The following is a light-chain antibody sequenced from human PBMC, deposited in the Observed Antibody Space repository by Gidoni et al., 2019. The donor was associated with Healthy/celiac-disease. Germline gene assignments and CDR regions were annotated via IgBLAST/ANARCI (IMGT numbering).Light chain of an antibody. CDR2: GAS. J-gene: IGKJ1*01. Sequence: EIVLTQSPGTLSLSPGERATLSCRASQSVSSSYLAWYQQKPGQAPRLLIYGASRRATGIPYRFSGSGSGTDFTLTISRLEPEDFAVYYCQQYDTFGQGTKVEIK. CDR1: QSVSSSY. CDR3: QQYDT. V-gene: IGKV3-20*01.